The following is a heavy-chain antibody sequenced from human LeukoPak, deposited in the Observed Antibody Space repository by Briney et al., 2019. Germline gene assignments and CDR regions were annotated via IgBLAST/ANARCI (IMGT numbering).Heavy chain of an antibody. CDR1: GLTVTDNY. CDR2: IFPDGQT. J-gene: IGHJ4*02. CDR3: ARATPVYGDFDY. Sequence: SGRSLRLSCALSGLTVTDNYMSWVRQAPGKGLQWVSLIFPDGQTYYANFVRGRFSISRDMSRNILFLDMSSLRAEDTAVFFCARATPVYGDFDYWGQGTLVTVSS. V-gene: IGHV3-53*01. D-gene: IGHD4-17*01.